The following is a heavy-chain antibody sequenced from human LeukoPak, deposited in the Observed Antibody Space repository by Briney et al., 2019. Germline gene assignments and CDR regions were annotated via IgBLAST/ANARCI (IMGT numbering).Heavy chain of an antibody. CDR3: ARGLAYCGGDCYYYYYYGMDV. CDR1: GGSFSGYY. J-gene: IGHJ6*02. D-gene: IGHD2-21*02. Sequence: PSETLSLTCAVYGGSFSGYYWSWIRQPPGKGLEWIGEINHSGSTNYNPSLKSRVTISVDTSKNQFSLKLSSVTAADTAVYYWARGLAYCGGDCYYYYYYGMDVWGQGTTVTVSS. V-gene: IGHV4-34*01. CDR2: INHSGST.